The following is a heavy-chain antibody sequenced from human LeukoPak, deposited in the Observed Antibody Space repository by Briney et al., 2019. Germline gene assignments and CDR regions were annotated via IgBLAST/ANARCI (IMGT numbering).Heavy chain of an antibody. CDR1: GGSISSSSYY. V-gene: IGHV4-39*07. J-gene: IGHJ4*02. Sequence: SETLSLTCTVSGGSISSSSYYWGWIRQPPGKGLEWIGSIYYSGSTNYNPSLKSRVTISVDTSKNQFSLKLSSVTAADTAVYYCARVGYYDSSAQIGYWGQGTLVTVSS. CDR2: IYYSGST. CDR3: ARVGYYDSSAQIGY. D-gene: IGHD3-22*01.